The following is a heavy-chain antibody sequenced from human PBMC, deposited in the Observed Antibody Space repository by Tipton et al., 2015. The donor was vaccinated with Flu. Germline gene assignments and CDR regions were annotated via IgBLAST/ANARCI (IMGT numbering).Heavy chain of an antibody. J-gene: IGHJ3*02. CDR1: GGSITGTTYY. CDR2: IYYSGST. V-gene: IGHV4-39*07. CDR3: ARVGAVTMVRGLAFDAFDI. D-gene: IGHD3-10*01. Sequence: TLSLTCTVSGGSITGTTYYWGWIRQPPGKGLEWIGNIYYSGSTNYNPSLKSRVTISLDKSKNQFSLNLSSVTAADTAVYYCARVGAVTMVRGLAFDAFDIWGLGTMVAVSS.